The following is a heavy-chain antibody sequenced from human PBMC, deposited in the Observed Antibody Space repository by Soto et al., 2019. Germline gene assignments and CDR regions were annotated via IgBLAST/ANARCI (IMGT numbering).Heavy chain of an antibody. D-gene: IGHD6-25*01. CDR3: ARQVSSAWPPYYYDMDV. V-gene: IGHV4-59*08. CDR1: GGSISGYY. Sequence: PSETLSLTCTVSGGSISGYYWSWIRQPPGKGLEWIGYMYNTGSTVYNPSFKSRVTISVDTSKNQFSLKLNSVTAADTAMYFCARQVSSAWPPYYYDMDVWGQGTTVTVSS. J-gene: IGHJ6*02. CDR2: MYNTGST.